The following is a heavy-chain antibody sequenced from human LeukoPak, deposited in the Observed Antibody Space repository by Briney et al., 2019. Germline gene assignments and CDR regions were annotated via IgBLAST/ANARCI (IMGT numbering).Heavy chain of an antibody. Sequence: ASVTVSFTASGYTFTIYDINWVRQAPGQGLEWMGWMNPNRGNTGYSHKFQGRVTITRNTSISTPYMELSSLRSADTPVYYCSREVVVPAAMSCYYYYYMDVWGKGTTVTISS. CDR3: SREVVVPAAMSCYYYYYMDV. V-gene: IGHV1-8*02. CDR1: GYTFTIYD. D-gene: IGHD2-2*01. J-gene: IGHJ6*03. CDR2: MNPNRGNT.